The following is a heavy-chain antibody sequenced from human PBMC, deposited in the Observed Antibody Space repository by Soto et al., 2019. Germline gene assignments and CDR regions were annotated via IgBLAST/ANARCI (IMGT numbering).Heavy chain of an antibody. D-gene: IGHD3-22*01. CDR2: INPSGGST. J-gene: IGHJ5*02. V-gene: IGHV1-46*01. CDR3: ARDPVKTYDSSGYYSGGWFDP. CDR1: GYTFTSYY. Sequence: PSVKVSCKASGYTFTSYYMHWVRQAPGQGLEWTGIINPSGGSTSYAQKFQGRVTMTRDTSTSTVYMELSSLRSEDTAVYYCARDPVKTYDSSGYYSGGWFDPWGQGTLVTVSS.